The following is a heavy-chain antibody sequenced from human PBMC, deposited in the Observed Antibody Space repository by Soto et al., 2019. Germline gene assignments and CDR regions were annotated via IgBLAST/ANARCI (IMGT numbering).Heavy chain of an antibody. J-gene: IGHJ4*02. V-gene: IGHV1-18*01. Sequence: QDHLVQSGAEVKKPGASVKVSCKASGYTFINFGISWLRQAPGQGLEWMGWISANSGNTNYAEKFQDRVTMTTDPSTTTAYMELRSLRADDTAVYYCARRPPFSYGDFVTYYFDYWGQGTLVTVSS. CDR1: GYTFINFG. D-gene: IGHD4-17*01. CDR2: ISANSGNT. CDR3: ARRPPFSYGDFVTYYFDY.